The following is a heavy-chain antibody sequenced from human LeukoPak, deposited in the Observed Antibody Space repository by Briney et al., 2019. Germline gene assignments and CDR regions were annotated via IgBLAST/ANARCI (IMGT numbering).Heavy chain of an antibody. J-gene: IGHJ4*02. Sequence: GGSLRLSCAASGFTFSSYGMHWVRQAPGKGLEWVAVISYDGSNKYYADSVKGRFTISRDNSKNTLYLQMNSLRAEDTAVYYCARDRNVRGSYYFDYWGQGTLVTVSS. D-gene: IGHD1-26*01. V-gene: IGHV3-30*03. CDR2: ISYDGSNK. CDR1: GFTFSSYG. CDR3: ARDRNVRGSYYFDY.